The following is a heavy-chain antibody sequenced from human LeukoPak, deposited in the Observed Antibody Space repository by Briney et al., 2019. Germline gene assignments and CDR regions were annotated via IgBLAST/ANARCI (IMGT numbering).Heavy chain of an antibody. CDR2: MYHSGST. CDR3: ARWALKSAFDI. CDR1: GVSISSNY. Sequence: PSETLSLTCTVSGVSISSNYWSWIRQPPGKGLEWIGYMYHSGSTNYNPPLKSRVTISVDTSKNQFSLKLSSVTVADTAVYYCARWALKSAFDIWGQGTMVTVSS. V-gene: IGHV4-59*01. J-gene: IGHJ3*02.